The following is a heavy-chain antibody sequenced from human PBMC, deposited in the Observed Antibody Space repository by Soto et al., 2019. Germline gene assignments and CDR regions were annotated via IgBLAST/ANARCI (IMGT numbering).Heavy chain of an antibody. Sequence: GGSLRLSCAASGFTFSSYAMHWVRQAPGKGLEWVAVISYDGSNKYYADSVKGRFTISRDNSKNTLYLQMNSLRAEDTAVYYCARGLTCSGGSCYSYYYHGMDVWGQGTTVTVSS. D-gene: IGHD2-15*01. CDR3: ARGLTCSGGSCYSYYYHGMDV. CDR2: ISYDGSNK. V-gene: IGHV3-30-3*01. J-gene: IGHJ6*02. CDR1: GFTFSSYA.